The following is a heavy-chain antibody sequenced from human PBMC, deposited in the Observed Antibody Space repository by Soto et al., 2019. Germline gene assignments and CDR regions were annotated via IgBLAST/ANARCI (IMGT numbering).Heavy chain of an antibody. Sequence: SETLSLTCAVYGGSFSGYYWSWIRQPPGRGLEWIGEINHSGSTNYNPSLKSRVTISVDTSKNQFSLKLSSVTAADTAVYYCVKGSRGEYYYYYNGVDVWGQGTTVTVSS. D-gene: IGHD3-16*01. CDR3: VKGSRGEYYYYYNGVDV. CDR1: GGSFSGYY. V-gene: IGHV4-34*01. CDR2: INHSGST. J-gene: IGHJ6*02.